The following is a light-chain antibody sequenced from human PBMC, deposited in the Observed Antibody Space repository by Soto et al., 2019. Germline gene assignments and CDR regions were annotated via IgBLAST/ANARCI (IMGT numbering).Light chain of an antibody. V-gene: IGKV1-5*03. J-gene: IGKJ1*01. CDR1: QRISYW. CDR2: KAS. CDR3: PQYNSYSTWT. Sequence: DIQMTQSPSTLSAYVGDRVTITCRASQRISYWLAWYQQKPGKGPKLLIYKASSLESGVPSRFRGSGSGTDFTLTIASLQPDDFAAYDCPQYNSYSTWTFGQGTNVEIK.